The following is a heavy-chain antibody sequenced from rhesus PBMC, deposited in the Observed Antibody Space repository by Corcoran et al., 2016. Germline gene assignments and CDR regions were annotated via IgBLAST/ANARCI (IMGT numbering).Heavy chain of an antibody. Sequence: QVQLQESGPGLVKPSETLSLTCAVSGYSISSGYYWGWIRQPPGKGLECIGYISGIVGITYDKPYLKSRVTISKDASKNQFSLKRSSVTAADTAVYYCARDQGEKAAAGTNYWGQGVLVTVSS. V-gene: IGHV4-99*02. CDR3: ARDQGEKAAAGTNY. J-gene: IGHJ4*01. D-gene: IGHD6-31*01. CDR1: GYSISSGYY. CDR2: ISGIVGIT.